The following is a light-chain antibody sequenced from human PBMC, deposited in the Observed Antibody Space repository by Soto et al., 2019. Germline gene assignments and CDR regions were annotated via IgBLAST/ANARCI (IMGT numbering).Light chain of an antibody. J-gene: IGKJ2*01. Sequence: DITMTQSPSYLSASVGDRVTITCRASQYISNYLNWYQQKSGTAPKLLIHTASTLQSGVPSRFSGRGSGPDFTLTISSVQPDDFAIYFCQQSYSTPPTFGQGTTLEIK. CDR2: TAS. CDR1: QYISNY. V-gene: IGKV1-39*01. CDR3: QQSYSTPPT.